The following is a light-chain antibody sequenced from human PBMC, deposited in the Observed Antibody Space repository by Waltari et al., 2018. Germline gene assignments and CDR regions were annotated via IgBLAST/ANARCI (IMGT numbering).Light chain of an antibody. J-gene: IGLJ2*01. V-gene: IGLV1-44*01. CDR1: SSNIGSNI. Sequence: QSVLTQPPSASGTPGQRVTISCSGSSSNIGSNIVNWYQQLPGTAPKLLIYSNNPRPSGVPARFSGSKSGTSASLAISGLQSEDEADYYCAAWDDSLNGPVFGGGTKLTVL. CDR2: SNN. CDR3: AAWDDSLNGPV.